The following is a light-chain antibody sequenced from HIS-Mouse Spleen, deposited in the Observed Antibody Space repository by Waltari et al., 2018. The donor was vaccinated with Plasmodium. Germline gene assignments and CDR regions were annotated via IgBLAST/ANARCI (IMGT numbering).Light chain of an antibody. V-gene: IGLV3-10*01. CDR2: EDS. CDR1: ALPKKY. CDR3: YSTDSSGNHRV. J-gene: IGLJ3*02. Sequence: SYELTQPPSVSVSPGQTARITCSGDALPKKYAYWYQQKSGQAPVLGIYEDSKRPPGIPERVSGSSSGTMATLTISGAQVEDEADYYCYSTDSSGNHRVFGGGTKLTVL.